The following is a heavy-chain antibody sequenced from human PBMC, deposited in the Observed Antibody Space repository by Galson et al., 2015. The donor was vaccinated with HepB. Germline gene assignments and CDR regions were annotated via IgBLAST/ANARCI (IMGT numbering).Heavy chain of an antibody. CDR3: TRGGRLGELSSLDH. V-gene: IGHV1-18*01. CDR2: ISPHNRYT. Sequence: SVKVSCKASGYTFSSYSITWVRQAPGQGLEWVGWISPHNRYTNYALNFQGRVTMTTDTSTTTAYMELRSLRSDDTAVYYCTRGGRLGELSSLDHWGRGTLITVSS. CDR1: GYTFSSYS. D-gene: IGHD3-16*02. J-gene: IGHJ4*02.